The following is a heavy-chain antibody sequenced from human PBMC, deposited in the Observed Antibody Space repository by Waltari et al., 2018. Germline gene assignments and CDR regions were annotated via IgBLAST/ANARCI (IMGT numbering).Heavy chain of an antibody. V-gene: IGHV4-39*07. Sequence: QLQLQESGPGLVKPSETLSLTCTVSGGSISSSSYYWGWVRQHPGKGLEWIWSIYYSGSTYYNPSLKSRVTISVYTSKNQFSLRVSSVTAADTAVFYCARMVRGYCSSTSCHTDHWGQGTLVTVSS. D-gene: IGHD2-2*01. CDR2: IYYSGST. J-gene: IGHJ4*02. CDR1: GGSISSSSYY. CDR3: ARMVRGYCSSTSCHTDH.